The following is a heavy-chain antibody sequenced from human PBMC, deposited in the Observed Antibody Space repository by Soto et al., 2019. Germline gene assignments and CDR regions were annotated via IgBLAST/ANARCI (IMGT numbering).Heavy chain of an antibody. CDR3: TRSLYSSSWYAGS. CDR1: GYSISSGFY. CDR2: VYHSGTT. Sequence: PSETLSLTCDVSGYSISSGFYLGWIRQPPGKGLEWIGSVYHSGTTYYNPSLKSRVTMSLDTSNNQFSLRLASVTAADTAVYFCTRSLYSSSWYAGSWGQGTLVTVSS. V-gene: IGHV4-38-2*01. J-gene: IGHJ4*02. D-gene: IGHD6-13*01.